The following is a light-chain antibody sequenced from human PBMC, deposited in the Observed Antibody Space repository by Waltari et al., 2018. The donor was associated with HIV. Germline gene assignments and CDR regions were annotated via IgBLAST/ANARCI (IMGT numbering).Light chain of an antibody. CDR2: DSN. J-gene: IGLJ2*01. Sequence: QSVLTQPPSVSAAPGQKVTIPCSGSSSNIGNNYVSWYQQLPRTAPKLLIYDSNKRASGIPDRFSGSKSGTSASLGISGLQTGDEAYYYCGTWDSSLSAVAFGGGTKLTVL. CDR3: GTWDSSLSAVA. V-gene: IGLV1-51*01. CDR1: SSNIGNNY.